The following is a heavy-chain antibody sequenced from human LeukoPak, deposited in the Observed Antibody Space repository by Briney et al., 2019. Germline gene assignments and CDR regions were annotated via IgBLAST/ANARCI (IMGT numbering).Heavy chain of an antibody. CDR3: ARDRGDLSQWPFY. D-gene: IGHD6-19*01. CDR1: GFTFSSYS. V-gene: IGHV3-21*01. J-gene: IGHJ4*02. Sequence: GGSLRLSCAASGFTFSSYSMNWVRQAPGKGLEWVSSISSSSSYIYYADSVKGRFTISRDNAKNSLYLQMNSLRAEDTAVYYCARDRGDLSQWPFYWGQGTLVTASS. CDR2: ISSSSSYI.